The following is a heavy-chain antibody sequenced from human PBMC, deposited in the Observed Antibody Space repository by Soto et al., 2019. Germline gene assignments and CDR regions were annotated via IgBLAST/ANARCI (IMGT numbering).Heavy chain of an antibody. Sequence: GGSLRLSCAASGFTFSSYGMHWVRQAPGKGLEWVAAIWHDGTNKYYGDSVKGRFTISRDNSENTVYLQMNSLRGEDTAVYYCAGGAGQWLGRLDYWGQGAVVTVSS. CDR1: GFTFSSYG. J-gene: IGHJ4*02. V-gene: IGHV3-33*01. CDR2: IWHDGTNK. D-gene: IGHD6-19*01. CDR3: AGGAGQWLGRLDY.